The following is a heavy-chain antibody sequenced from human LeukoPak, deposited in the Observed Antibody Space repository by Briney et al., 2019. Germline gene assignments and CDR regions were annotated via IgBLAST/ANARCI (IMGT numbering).Heavy chain of an antibody. D-gene: IGHD4-17*01. Sequence: GSLRLSCAASGFTFSSYGMHWVRQAPGKGLEWVAVISYDGSNKYYADSVKGRFTISRDNSKNTLYLQMNSLRAEDTAVYYCAKGNGDYDFDYWGQGTLVSVSS. CDR3: AKGNGDYDFDY. CDR1: GFTFSSYG. J-gene: IGHJ4*02. CDR2: ISYDGSNK. V-gene: IGHV3-30*18.